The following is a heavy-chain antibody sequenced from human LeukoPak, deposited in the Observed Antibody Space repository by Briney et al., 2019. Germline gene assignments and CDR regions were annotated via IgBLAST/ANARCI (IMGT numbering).Heavy chain of an antibody. J-gene: IGHJ5*01. Sequence: GGSLRLSCAASGFTFSTYWMHWVRQIPGKGLVWLSRIHYDGTCTTYVDSVRGRFTISRDNTKSTLYLQMNSLRADDPAVYYCARGAEGHNYGELDSWGQGTLVTVSS. CDR1: GFTFSTYW. CDR3: ARGAEGHNYGELDS. D-gene: IGHD5-18*01. V-gene: IGHV3-74*01. CDR2: IHYDGTCT.